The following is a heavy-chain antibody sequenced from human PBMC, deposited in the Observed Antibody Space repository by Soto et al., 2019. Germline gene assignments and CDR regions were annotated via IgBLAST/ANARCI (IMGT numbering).Heavy chain of an antibody. V-gene: IGHV1-2*02. CDR3: ARDMQGWGGY. CDR1: GYTFTDYF. J-gene: IGHJ4*02. Sequence: GGSVKVSCKASGYTFTDYFMHWVRQAPGQGLEWMGWINPNTGDTNSAQTFQDRVTMTRDTSTNTAYLEVSRLTFDDTAGYYCARDMQGWGGYWGQGTLVTVSS. CDR2: INPNTGDT. D-gene: IGHD3-16*01.